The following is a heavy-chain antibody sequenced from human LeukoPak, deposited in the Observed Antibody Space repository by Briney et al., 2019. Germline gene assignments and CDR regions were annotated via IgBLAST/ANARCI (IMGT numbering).Heavy chain of an antibody. Sequence: PGGSLRLSCAASGFIFSHYGMNWVRQAPGKGLEWVSSISSSSSYIYYTDSVKGRFTISRDNARNSLFLQMSSLRAEDTAVYYCARDSLHPRRLSDAFDVWGQGTMVTVSS. CDR2: ISSSSSYI. V-gene: IGHV3-21*01. CDR1: GFIFSHYG. CDR3: ARDSLHPRRLSDAFDV. D-gene: IGHD3-16*02. J-gene: IGHJ3*01.